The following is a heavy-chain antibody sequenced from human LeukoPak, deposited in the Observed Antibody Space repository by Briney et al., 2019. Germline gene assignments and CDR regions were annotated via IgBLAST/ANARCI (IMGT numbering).Heavy chain of an antibody. J-gene: IGHJ4*02. V-gene: IGHV4-4*07. CDR1: GGSTSRHH. D-gene: IGHD6-13*01. CDR3: ARDSTYSSWYYYFYS. Sequence: SETLSLTFICSGGSTSRHHWSLLRQPAGKGLEWIGRIYTSGSTNYNPSLKSRVTISVDKSKNQFSLKLSSVTAADTAVYYGARDSTYSSWYYYFYSWGQGTLVTVSS. CDR2: IYTSGST.